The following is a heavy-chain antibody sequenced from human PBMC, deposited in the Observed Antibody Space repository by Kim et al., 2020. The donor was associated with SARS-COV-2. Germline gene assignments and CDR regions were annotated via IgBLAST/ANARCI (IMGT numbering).Heavy chain of an antibody. Sequence: SETLSLTCTVSGGSISSGSYYWSWIRQPAGKGLEWIGRIYTSGSTNYNPSLKSRVTISVDTSKNQFSLKLSSVTAADTAVYYCARGPQWLVFRTLNNWFDPWGQGTLVTVSS. CDR3: ARGPQWLVFRTLNNWFDP. V-gene: IGHV4-61*02. D-gene: IGHD6-19*01. CDR1: GGSISSGSYY. J-gene: IGHJ5*02. CDR2: IYTSGST.